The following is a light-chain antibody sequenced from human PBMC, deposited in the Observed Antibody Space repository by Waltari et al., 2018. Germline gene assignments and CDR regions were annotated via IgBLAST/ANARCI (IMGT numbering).Light chain of an antibody. CDR2: QAS. Sequence: DIQMTQSPSTLSASVGGRLTITCRASQSISSWLAWYQQKPGKGPKLLIYQASSLHSGVSSRFSGSGSGTDFTLTITSLQPDDCASYYCLQYTSYPWTFGQGTKVE. J-gene: IGKJ1*01. CDR3: LQYTSYPWT. CDR1: QSISSW. V-gene: IGKV1-5*03.